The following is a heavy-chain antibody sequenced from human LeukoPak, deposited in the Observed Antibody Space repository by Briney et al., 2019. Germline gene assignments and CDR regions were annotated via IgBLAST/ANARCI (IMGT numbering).Heavy chain of an antibody. CDR3: ARVVTVGWFDP. J-gene: IGHJ5*02. CDR1: GGSISSYY. V-gene: IGHV4-59*01. D-gene: IGHD5-18*01. Sequence: SETLSLTCTVSGGSISSYYWSWIRQPPGKGLEWIGYIYYSGSTNYNPPLKSRVTISVDTSKNQFSLKLSSVTAADTAAYYCARVVTVGWFDPWGQGTLVTVSS. CDR2: IYYSGST.